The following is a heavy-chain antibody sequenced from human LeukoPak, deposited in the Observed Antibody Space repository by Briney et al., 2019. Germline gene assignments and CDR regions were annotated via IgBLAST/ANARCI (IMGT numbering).Heavy chain of an antibody. CDR3: ARDRVDIVVVVAATPNGAFDI. D-gene: IGHD2-15*01. Sequence: GGSLRLSCAASGFTFSSYAMSWVRQAPGKGLEWVSAISGSGDSTYYADSVKGRFTISRDNAKNSVYLQMNSLRAEDTAVYYCARDRVDIVVVVAATPNGAFDIWGQGTMVTVSS. V-gene: IGHV3-23*01. CDR1: GFTFSSYA. CDR2: ISGSGDST. J-gene: IGHJ3*02.